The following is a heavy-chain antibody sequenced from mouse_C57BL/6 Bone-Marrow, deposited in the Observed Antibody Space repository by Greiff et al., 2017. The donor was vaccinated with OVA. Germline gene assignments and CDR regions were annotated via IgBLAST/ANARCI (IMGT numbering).Heavy chain of an antibody. D-gene: IGHD2-4*01. Sequence: VQLKESGPELVKPGASVKMYCKASGYTFTDYNMHWVKQSHGKSLEWIGYINPNNGGTSYNQKFKGKATLTVNKSSSTAYMELRSLTSEDSAVYYCARRDGYDYTWFAYWGQGTLVTVSA. CDR1: GYTFTDYN. CDR3: ARRDGYDYTWFAY. V-gene: IGHV1-22*01. J-gene: IGHJ3*01. CDR2: INPNNGGT.